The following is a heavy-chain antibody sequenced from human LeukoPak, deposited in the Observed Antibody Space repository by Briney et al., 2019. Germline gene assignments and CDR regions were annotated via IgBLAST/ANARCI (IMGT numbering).Heavy chain of an antibody. CDR1: GVTFSGSA. D-gene: IGHD1-1*01. CDR3: TSQGKAPNDGDHDY. V-gene: IGHV3-73*01. Sequence: GSLSLSCAASGVTFSGSAMDAVRQASRERLWRVGRNRSKANSYATAYAASVKGRFTISRYDSKHTAYLQMNSLKSEDTAVYYCTSQGKAPNDGDHDYWCQGTLVTVSS. CDR2: NRSKANSYAT. J-gene: IGHJ4*02.